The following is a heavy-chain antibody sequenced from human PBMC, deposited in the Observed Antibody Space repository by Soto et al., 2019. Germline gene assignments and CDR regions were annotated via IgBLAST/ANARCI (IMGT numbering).Heavy chain of an antibody. Sequence: GGSLRLSCAASGFTFSSYWMHWVRQAPGEGLVWVSRINNDGSSTNYADSVKGRFTISRDNAKNTLYLQVNSLRVEDTAVYYCARGAYVIRGLINYYFDYWGQGTPVTVSS. J-gene: IGHJ4*02. V-gene: IGHV3-74*01. CDR2: INNDGSST. CDR3: ARGAYVIRGLINYYFDY. D-gene: IGHD3-10*01. CDR1: GFTFSSYW.